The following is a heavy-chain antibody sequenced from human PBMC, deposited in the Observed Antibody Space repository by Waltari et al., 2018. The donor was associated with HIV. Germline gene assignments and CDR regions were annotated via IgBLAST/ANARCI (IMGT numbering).Heavy chain of an antibody. Sequence: QVQLVESGGGVVQPGRSLSLSCVASVFPFSSSCMHWVRQAPGKGLEWVAVMSFDGSSNYYADSLKGRFTISRDNSKNTLYLQMNSLRAEDTAVYYCAKDFLGYYDSSGLGRIEIWGQGTMVTVSS. CDR2: MSFDGSSN. CDR3: AKDFLGYYDSSGLGRIEI. V-gene: IGHV3-30*18. CDR1: VFPFSSSC. J-gene: IGHJ3*02. D-gene: IGHD3-22*01.